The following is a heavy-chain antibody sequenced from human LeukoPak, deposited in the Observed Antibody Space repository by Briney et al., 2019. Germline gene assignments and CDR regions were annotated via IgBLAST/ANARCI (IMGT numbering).Heavy chain of an antibody. CDR2: ISGSGSHT. D-gene: IGHD2-8*01. Sequence: GGSLRLSCAASGFTFNSYAMNWVRQAPGKGLEWVSSISGSGSHTYYADSVQGRFTVSRDNSKNTVNLHLNTVRAEDTAVYYCAKERVSSGMMEGVLHMWGQGTTVSVSS. CDR3: AKERVSSGMMEGVLHM. V-gene: IGHV3-23*01. CDR1: GFTFNSYA. J-gene: IGHJ3*02.